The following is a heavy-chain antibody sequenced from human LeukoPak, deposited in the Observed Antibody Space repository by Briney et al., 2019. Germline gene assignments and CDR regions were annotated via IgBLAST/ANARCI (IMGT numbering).Heavy chain of an antibody. CDR2: IYYSGST. Sequence: SETLSLTCTVYGGSISSYYWSWIRQPPGKGLEWIGYIYYSGSTNYNPSLKSRVTISVDTSKNQFSLKLSSVTAADTAVYYCARVRTAMIRGSYYFDYWGQGTLVTVSS. J-gene: IGHJ4*02. CDR1: GGSISSYY. CDR3: ARVRTAMIRGSYYFDY. D-gene: IGHD2-15*01. V-gene: IGHV4-59*01.